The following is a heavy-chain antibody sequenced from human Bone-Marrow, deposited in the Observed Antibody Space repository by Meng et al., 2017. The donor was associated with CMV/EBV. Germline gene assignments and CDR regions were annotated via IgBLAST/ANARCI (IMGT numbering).Heavy chain of an antibody. CDR2: IRYDGSNK. CDR1: GFTFSSYG. J-gene: IGHJ6*02. CDR3: ARDTYQRAFYSSSDYYYYGMDV. D-gene: IGHD6-6*01. Sequence: GESLKISCAASGFTFSSYGMHWVRQAPGKGLEWVAFIRYDGSNKYYADSVKGRFTISRDNSKNTLYLQMNSLRAEDTAVYYCARDTYQRAFYSSSDYYYYGMDVWGQGTTVTVSS. V-gene: IGHV3-30*02.